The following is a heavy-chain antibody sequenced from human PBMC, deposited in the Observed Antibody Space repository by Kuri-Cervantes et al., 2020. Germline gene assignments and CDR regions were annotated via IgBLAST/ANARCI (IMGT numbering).Heavy chain of an antibody. CDR1: GFTFDDYA. Sequence: SLKISCAASGFTFDDYAMHWVRQAPGNGLEWVSGISWSTGRIGYADSVKGRFTISSDNATNSLYLQMNSLGVEDTALYYCARELTGAHRYSSSSRRFYYYAMDVWGQGTTVTVSS. CDR2: ISWSTGRI. V-gene: IGHV3-9*01. CDR3: ARELTGAHRYSSSSRRFYYYAMDV. J-gene: IGHJ6*02. D-gene: IGHD6-6*01.